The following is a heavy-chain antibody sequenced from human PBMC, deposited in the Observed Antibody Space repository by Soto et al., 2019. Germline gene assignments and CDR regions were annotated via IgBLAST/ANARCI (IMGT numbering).Heavy chain of an antibody. CDR2: ISYDGANK. J-gene: IGHJ4*02. CDR1: GFTFSSYG. CDR3: AKPTVPFGRAAVAGPFDY. D-gene: IGHD6-19*01. V-gene: IGHV3-30*18. Sequence: QVQLVESGGGVVQPGRSLRLSCAASGFTFSSYGMHWVRQAPGKGLEWVAVISYDGANKYYADSVKGRFTISRDNSKNTLYLQMNSLRAEDTAVFYCAKPTVPFGRAAVAGPFDYWGQGTLVTVSS.